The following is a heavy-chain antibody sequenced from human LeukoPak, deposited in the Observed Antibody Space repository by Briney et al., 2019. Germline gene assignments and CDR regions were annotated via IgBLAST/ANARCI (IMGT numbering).Heavy chain of an antibody. D-gene: IGHD3-10*01. CDR1: GFTFVSYN. V-gene: IGHV3-48*01. CDR3: ATSYGSGSYNEYYYYMDV. Sequence: GGSLRLSCAASGFTFVSYNMNWVRQAPGKGLEWVAYISSSSSLIYYAGSVKGRFTVSRDSVKRSLYLQMNSLRAEDTAVYYCATSYGSGSYNEYYYYMDVWGKGTTVTISS. CDR2: ISSSSSLI. J-gene: IGHJ6*03.